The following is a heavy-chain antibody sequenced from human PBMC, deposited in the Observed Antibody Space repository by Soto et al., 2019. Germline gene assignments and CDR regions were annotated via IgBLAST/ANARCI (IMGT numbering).Heavy chain of an antibody. D-gene: IGHD4-17*01. V-gene: IGHV4-34*01. CDR3: ARHPYGDYVYFDL. CDR2: INHSGST. CDR1: GGPFSDYY. J-gene: IGHJ2*01. Sequence: GQLQQWGAGLLKPSGTLSLTGPVFGGPFSDYYWNGLRQPPGKGLEWIGKINHSGSTNYTPSLKRRVTISIDTSKNQFSLRLSSVTAADTAVYYCARHPYGDYVYFDLWGRGTLVTVSS.